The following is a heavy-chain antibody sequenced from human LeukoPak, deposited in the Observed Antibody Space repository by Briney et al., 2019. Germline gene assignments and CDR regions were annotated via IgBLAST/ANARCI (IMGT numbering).Heavy chain of an antibody. D-gene: IGHD2-2*02. J-gene: IGHJ4*02. CDR1: GFTFSSYA. CDR2: MSSSGDST. CDR3: AKVGGGYQLLYDYFDY. V-gene: IGHV3-23*01. Sequence: PGGSLRLSCAASGFTFSSYAMSWVRQAPGKGLEWVSGMSSSGDSTYHADSVKGRFTISRDNSKNTLYLQMNSLRAEDTAVYYCAKVGGGYQLLYDYFDYWGQGTLVTVSS.